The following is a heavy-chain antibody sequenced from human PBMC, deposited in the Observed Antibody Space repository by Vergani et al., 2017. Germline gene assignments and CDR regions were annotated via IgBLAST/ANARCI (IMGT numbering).Heavy chain of an antibody. CDR2: INIGGRT. J-gene: IGHJ3*02. Sequence: LVESGGGLVQPGGSLRLSCAASSFSVSSHYMTWVRQAPGKGLEWVSTINIGGRTSYADSVKGRLTLTRDDSKNTLHLQMYSLRPEDTAVYYCARGMTTETTDLDGFDIWGQGTMVSVSS. CDR3: ARGMTTETTDLDGFDI. V-gene: IGHV3-66*02. D-gene: IGHD4-17*01. CDR1: SFSVSSHY.